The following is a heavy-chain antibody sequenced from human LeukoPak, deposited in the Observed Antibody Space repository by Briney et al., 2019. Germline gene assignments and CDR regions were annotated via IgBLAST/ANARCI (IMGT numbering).Heavy chain of an antibody. Sequence: SETLSLTCGVSGGSISNTNWWSWVRQPPGQGLEWIGEISLTGLTHYNPSLESRVTVSLDKSKNQLSLNLTSVTAADTAVYYCSRESGAFCPFGYWGQGTLVIVPS. CDR3: SRESGAFCPFGY. CDR2: ISLTGLT. D-gene: IGHD1-26*01. CDR1: GGSISNTNW. V-gene: IGHV4-4*02. J-gene: IGHJ4*02.